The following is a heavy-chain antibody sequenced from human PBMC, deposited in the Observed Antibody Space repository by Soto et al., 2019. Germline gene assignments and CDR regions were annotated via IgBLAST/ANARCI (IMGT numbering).Heavy chain of an antibody. CDR2: ISGSGGST. CDR3: AKGVWKIYYFDY. D-gene: IGHD6-13*01. J-gene: IGHJ4*02. CDR1: GFTFSSYA. V-gene: IGHV3-23*01. Sequence: PGGSLRLSCAAFGFTFSSYAMSWVRQAPGKGLEWVSAISGSGGSTYYADSVKGRFTISRDNSKNTLYLQMNSLRAEDTAVYYCAKGVWKIYYFDYWGQGTLVTVSS.